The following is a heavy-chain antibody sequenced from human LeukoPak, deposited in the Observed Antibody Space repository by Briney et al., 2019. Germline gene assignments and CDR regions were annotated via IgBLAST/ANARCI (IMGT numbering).Heavy chain of an antibody. CDR3: ASRGYSYGYGY. V-gene: IGHV4-39*07. D-gene: IGHD5-18*01. J-gene: IGHJ4*02. CDR2: INHSGST. Sequence: SETLSLTCTVSGGSISSSSYYWGWIRQPPGKGLEWIGEINHSGSTNYNPSLKSRVTISVDTSKNQFSLKLSSVTAADTAVYYCASRGYSYGYGYWGQGTLVTVSS. CDR1: GGSISSSSYY.